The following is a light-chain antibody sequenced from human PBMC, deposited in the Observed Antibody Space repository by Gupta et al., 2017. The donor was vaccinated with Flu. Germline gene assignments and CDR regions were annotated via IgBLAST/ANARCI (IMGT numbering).Light chain of an antibody. CDR2: KAS. J-gene: IGKJ2*02. CDR3: QQYNPYVCT. Sequence: DIQMTQSPSTLSASVGDRVTITCRASQSIRSWLAWYQQKPGKVPKLLIYKASTLHSGVPSRFSGSGSGTEFTLTISSLQADDFATYYCQQYNPYVCTFGQGTKVEI. V-gene: IGKV1-5*03. CDR1: QSIRSW.